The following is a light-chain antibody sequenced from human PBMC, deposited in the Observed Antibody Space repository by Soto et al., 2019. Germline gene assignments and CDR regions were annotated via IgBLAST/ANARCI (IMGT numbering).Light chain of an antibody. V-gene: IGLV3-1*01. CDR2: QDN. CDR1: ELGNKY. J-gene: IGLJ2*01. Sequence: SYELTQPPSVSVSPGQTASITCSGDELGNKYACWYQQKPGQSPALVIYQDNKRPSGIPERFSGSNSGNIATLTISGTQAMDEADYYCQAWDSSSVVFGGGTKLTVL. CDR3: QAWDSSSVV.